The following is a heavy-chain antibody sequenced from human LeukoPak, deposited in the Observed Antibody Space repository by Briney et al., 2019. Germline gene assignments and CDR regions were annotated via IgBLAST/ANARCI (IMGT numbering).Heavy chain of an antibody. CDR2: ISSSGSHL. CDR3: ARHDAFSYGNLAGRQYYYYMDV. Sequence: GGSLRLSCEASGFTFNFYSMDWVRQAPGKGLEWVSSISSSGSHLHYADSVKGRFTISRDNAKDSLFLQMNSLRAEDTAVYYCARHDAFSYGNLAGRQYYYYMDVWGKGTRVTVS. D-gene: IGHD5-18*01. J-gene: IGHJ6*03. V-gene: IGHV3-21*01. CDR1: GFTFNFYS.